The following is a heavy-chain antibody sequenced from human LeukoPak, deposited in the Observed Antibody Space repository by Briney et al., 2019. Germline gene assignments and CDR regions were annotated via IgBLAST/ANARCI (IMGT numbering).Heavy chain of an antibody. V-gene: IGHV3-7*03. CDR1: GFIFSNYW. D-gene: IGHD2-2*01. CDR2: IKQDGSET. CDR3: ATLGTSGLDY. J-gene: IGHJ4*02. Sequence: GGSLRLSCATSGFIFSNYWMSWVRQAPGKGLEWVANIKQDGSETYYVDSVKGRFTISRDDAKNSLYLQMNSLRAEDTAVYYCATLGTSGLDYWGQGTLVTVSS.